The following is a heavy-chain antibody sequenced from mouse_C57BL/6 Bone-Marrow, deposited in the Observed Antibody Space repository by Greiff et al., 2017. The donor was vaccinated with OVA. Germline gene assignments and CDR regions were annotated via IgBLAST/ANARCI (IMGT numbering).Heavy chain of an antibody. CDR1: GYTFTSYW. J-gene: IGHJ3*01. V-gene: IGHV1-59*01. CDR2: IDPSDSYT. CDR3: AGWLLRGKAY. Sequence: QVQLKQPGAELVRPGTSVKLSCKASGYTFTSYWMHWVKQRPGQGLEWIGVIDPSDSYTNYNQKFKGKATLTVDTSSSTADMQLSSLTSEDSAVYYCAGWLLRGKAYWGQGTLVTVSA. D-gene: IGHD2-3*01.